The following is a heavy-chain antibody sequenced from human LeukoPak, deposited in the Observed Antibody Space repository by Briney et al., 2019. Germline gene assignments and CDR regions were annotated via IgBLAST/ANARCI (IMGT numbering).Heavy chain of an antibody. CDR1: GFTFSSYW. CDR2: INSDGSST. Sequence: QAGGSLRLSCAASGFTFSSYWMPWVRHAPGKGLVWVSRINSDGSSTSYADSVKGRFTISRDNAKNSLFLQMNSLRAEDTAIYYCARLVVVTAKNYYFDYWGQGTLVTVSS. CDR3: ARLVVVTAKNYYFDY. V-gene: IGHV3-74*01. D-gene: IGHD2-21*02. J-gene: IGHJ4*02.